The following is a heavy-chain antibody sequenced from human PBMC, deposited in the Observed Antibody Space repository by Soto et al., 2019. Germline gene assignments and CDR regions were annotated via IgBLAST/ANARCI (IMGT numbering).Heavy chain of an antibody. CDR1: GYTFTSDA. D-gene: IGHD2-2*01. J-gene: IGHJ3*02. V-gene: IGHV1-3*04. CDR3: ARSYIVVVPAASDLGAFDI. Sequence: ASVKVSCKASGYTFTSDAMHGVRQAPGQRLEWMGWINTGNGNTKYSQKFQGRVTITRDTSASTAYMELSSLRSEDTAVYYCARSYIVVVPAASDLGAFDIWGQGTMVTVSS. CDR2: INTGNGNT.